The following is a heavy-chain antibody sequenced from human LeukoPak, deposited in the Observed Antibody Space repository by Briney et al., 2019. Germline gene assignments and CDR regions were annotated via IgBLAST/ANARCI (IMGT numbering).Heavy chain of an antibody. J-gene: IGHJ4*02. D-gene: IGHD3-22*01. V-gene: IGHV3-30-3*01. CDR2: ISYDGSNK. CDR3: ANYYDSSGLSRGQYYFDY. CDR1: GFTFSSYA. Sequence: PGRSLRLSCAASGFTFSSYAMPWVRQAPGKGLEWVAVISYDGSNKYYADSVKGRFTISRDNSKNTLYLQMNSLRAEDTAVYYCANYYDSSGLSRGQYYFDYWGQGTLVTVSS.